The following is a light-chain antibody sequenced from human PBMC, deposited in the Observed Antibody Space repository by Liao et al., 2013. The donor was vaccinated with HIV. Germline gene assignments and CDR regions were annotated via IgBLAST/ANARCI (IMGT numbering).Light chain of an antibody. J-gene: IGLJ2*01. CDR1: KMGDQY. CDR2: QDR. CDR3: QVWDSSSDHHVV. V-gene: IGLV3-1*01. Sequence: SYVLTQPPSVSVSPGQTASITCSGDKMGDQYAWWYQQKAGQSPVLVIYQDRKRPSGIPERFSGSNSGNTATLTISGTQAMDEADYYCQVWDSSSDHHVVFGGGTKLTVL.